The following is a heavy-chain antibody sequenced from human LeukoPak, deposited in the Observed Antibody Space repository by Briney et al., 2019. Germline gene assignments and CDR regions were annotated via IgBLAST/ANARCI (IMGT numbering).Heavy chain of an antibody. CDR1: GYTFTSYY. CDR3: ARAVGGYSYGSWFDP. CDR2: INPSGGST. V-gene: IGHV1-46*01. J-gene: IGHJ5*02. Sequence: ASVKVSCKASGYTFTSYYMHWVRQAPGQGLEWMGIINPSGGSTSYAQKFQDRVTMTRDMSTSTVYMELGSLRSEDTAVYYCARAVGGYSYGSWFDPWGQGTLVTVSS. D-gene: IGHD5-18*01.